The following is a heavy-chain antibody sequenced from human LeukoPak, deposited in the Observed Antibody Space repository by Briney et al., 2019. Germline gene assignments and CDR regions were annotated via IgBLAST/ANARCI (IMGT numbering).Heavy chain of an antibody. CDR1: GGSFSGYY. V-gene: IGHV4-34*01. D-gene: IGHD6-25*01. Sequence: TSETLSLTCAVYGGSFSGYYWSWIRQPPGKGLEWIGEINHSGSTNYNPSLKSRVTISVDTSKNQFSLELTSVTAADTAMYFCGFSEGDFWGQGALVTVSS. CDR3: GFSEGDF. J-gene: IGHJ4*02. CDR2: INHSGST.